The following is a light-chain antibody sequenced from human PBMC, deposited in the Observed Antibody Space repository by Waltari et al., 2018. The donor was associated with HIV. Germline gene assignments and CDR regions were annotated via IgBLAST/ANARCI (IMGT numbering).Light chain of an antibody. J-gene: IGLJ1*01. CDR2: GGG. V-gene: IGLV1-40*01. CDR3: QSYDRSLNGYV. CDR1: SSNIGAGFD. Sequence: VLTQPPSVCRAPGQTVTIFCSGPSSNIGAGFDVQWYPQRSGTAPKLLIFGGGNRPSAVPGRCSGSKSGTSPSLAISGLQLEDEGDCYCQSYDRSLNGYVFGGGTKVIVL.